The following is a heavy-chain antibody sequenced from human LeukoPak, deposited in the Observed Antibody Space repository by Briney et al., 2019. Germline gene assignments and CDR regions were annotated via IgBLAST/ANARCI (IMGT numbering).Heavy chain of an antibody. Sequence: SVKVSCKASGGTFSSYAISWVRQAPGQGLEWMGGIIPIFGTANYAQKFQGRVTITADKSTSTAYMELSSLRSEDTAMYYCARVGSYCSSTSCLRRGLDYWGQGTLVTVSS. V-gene: IGHV1-69*06. CDR2: IIPIFGTA. CDR3: ARVGSYCSSTSCLRRGLDY. J-gene: IGHJ4*02. D-gene: IGHD2-2*01. CDR1: GGTFSSYA.